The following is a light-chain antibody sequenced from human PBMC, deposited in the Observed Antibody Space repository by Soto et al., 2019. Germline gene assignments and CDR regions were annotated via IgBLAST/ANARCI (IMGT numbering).Light chain of an antibody. CDR2: GAS. Sequence: EIVMTQSPATLSVSPGERATLSCRASQSVSSNLAWYQQKPGQAPRLLIYGASTRAIGIPARFSGSGSGTEFPLTISSLQSEDFAVYSCQQYNNWLTFGPGTKVDIK. J-gene: IGKJ3*01. V-gene: IGKV3-15*01. CDR3: QQYNNWLT. CDR1: QSVSSN.